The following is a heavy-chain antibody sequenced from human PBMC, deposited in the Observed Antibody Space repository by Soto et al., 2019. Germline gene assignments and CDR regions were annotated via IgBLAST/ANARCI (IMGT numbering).Heavy chain of an antibody. CDR3: TTDIRQGTTVFLEWFYYYGMDV. J-gene: IGHJ6*02. CDR1: GFTFSNAW. V-gene: IGHV3-15*01. Sequence: EVQLVESGGGLVKPGGSLRLSCAASGFTFSNAWMSWVRQAPGKGLEWVGRIKSKTDGGTTDYAAPVKGRFTISRDDSKNTLYLQMNSLKTEDTAVYYCTTDIRQGTTVFLEWFYYYGMDVWGQGTTVTVSS. CDR2: IKSKTDGGTT. D-gene: IGHD3-3*01.